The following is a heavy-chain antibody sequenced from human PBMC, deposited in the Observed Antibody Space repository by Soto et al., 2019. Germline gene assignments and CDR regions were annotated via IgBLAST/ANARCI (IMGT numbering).Heavy chain of an antibody. CDR1: GGSITSNW. D-gene: IGHD3-22*01. Sequence: SETLSLTCAVSGGSITSNWWSWVRQPPGKGLEWIGYVSFRGSTSYNPSLKSRVTISVDTSKNQFSLRLSSVTAADTAVYYCARSREMYYYDSSGYYAHWGQGTRVTVSS. V-gene: IGHV4-59*01. J-gene: IGHJ4*02. CDR3: ARSREMYYYDSSGYYAH. CDR2: VSFRGST.